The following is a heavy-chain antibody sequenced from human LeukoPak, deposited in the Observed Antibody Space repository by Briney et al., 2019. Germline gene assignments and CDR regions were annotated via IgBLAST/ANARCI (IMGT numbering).Heavy chain of an antibody. CDR1: GFTVSSNY. CDR2: LYSGGST. D-gene: IGHD2-2*01. J-gene: IGHJ4*02. Sequence: GGSLRLSCAASGFTVSSNYMSWVRQAPGKGLEWVSVLYSGGSTYYADSVKGRFTISRDNSKNTLYLRMNSLRAEDTAVYYCASGARRTSCLDYWGQGTLVTVSS. V-gene: IGHV3-53*01. CDR3: ASGARRTSCLDY.